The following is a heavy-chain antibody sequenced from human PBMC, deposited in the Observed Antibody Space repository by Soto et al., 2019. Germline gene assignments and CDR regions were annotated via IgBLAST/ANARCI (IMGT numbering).Heavy chain of an antibody. CDR2: INPSGGST. CDR1: GYTFTSYY. Sequence: ASVKVSCKASGYTFTSYYMHWVRQAPGQGLEWMGIINPSGGSTSYAQKNQGRVTMTRDTSTSTVYMELSSLRSEDTAVYYCARASSYDILTGYSYYFDYWGQGTLVTVSS. J-gene: IGHJ4*02. D-gene: IGHD3-9*01. CDR3: ARASSYDILTGYSYYFDY. V-gene: IGHV1-46*01.